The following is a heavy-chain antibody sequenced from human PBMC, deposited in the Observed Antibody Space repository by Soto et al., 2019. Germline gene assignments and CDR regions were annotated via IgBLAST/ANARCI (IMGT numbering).Heavy chain of an antibody. V-gene: IGHV3-23*01. CDR3: AKDRRCTGETCSLSDAY. J-gene: IGHJ4*02. CDR2: IRGRGGKT. D-gene: IGHD2-8*02. CDR1: GFIFSTYG. Sequence: EVQLLESGGGLVQPGGSLRLSCAASGFIFSTYGMSWVRQAPGKGLDWVSGIRGRGGKTYYADSVKGRFTISRDNSRSTLYLQMDSLRADDTAVYYCAKDRRCTGETCSLSDAYWGQGTLVTVSS.